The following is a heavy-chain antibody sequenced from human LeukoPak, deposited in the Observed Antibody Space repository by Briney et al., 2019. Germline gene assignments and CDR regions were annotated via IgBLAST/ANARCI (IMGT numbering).Heavy chain of an antibody. J-gene: IGHJ1*01. D-gene: IGHD1-26*01. CDR2: LHPNTGDT. V-gene: IGHV1-2*06. Sequence: GASVKVSCKASVYTFTDSYIHWVRQAPGQGLEWMGLLHPNTGDTFYAQKFRGRVTLTRDTSISTAYMELNRLTSDDTAVYYCAKDNSGSYEHWAQGTLVTISS. CDR3: AKDNSGSYEH. CDR1: VYTFTDSY.